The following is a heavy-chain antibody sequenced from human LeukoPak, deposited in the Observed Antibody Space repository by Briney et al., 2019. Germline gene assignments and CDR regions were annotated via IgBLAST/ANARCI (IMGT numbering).Heavy chain of an antibody. CDR2: CRSKTDGGAT. V-gene: IGHV3-15*01. Sequence: PGGSLRLSCAVSGFNIANTWMSWVRQAPGKGLEWVGRCRSKTDGGATGYAAPVKGRFSISREDSRSPVFLHMSSLKTEDTGVYYCTTSGTYFDYWGQGTLVTVSS. CDR1: GFNIANTW. D-gene: IGHD1-26*01. CDR3: TTSGTYFDY. J-gene: IGHJ4*02.